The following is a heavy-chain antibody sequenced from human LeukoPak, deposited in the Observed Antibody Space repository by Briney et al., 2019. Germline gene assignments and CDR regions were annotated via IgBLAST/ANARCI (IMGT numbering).Heavy chain of an antibody. Sequence: ASVKVSCKASGYTFTSYYMHWVRQAPGQGLEWMGIINPSGGSTSYAQKFQGRVTMTRDTSTSTVYTELSSLRSEDTAVYYCARAVLRDSSGYYFYYWGQGTLVTVSS. J-gene: IGHJ4*02. CDR2: INPSGGST. CDR1: GYTFTSYY. D-gene: IGHD3-22*01. CDR3: ARAVLRDSSGYYFYY. V-gene: IGHV1-46*01.